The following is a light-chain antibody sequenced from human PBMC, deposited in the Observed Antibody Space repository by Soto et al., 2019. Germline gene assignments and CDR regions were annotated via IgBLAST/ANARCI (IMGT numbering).Light chain of an antibody. CDR2: AAS. CDR1: QTISSW. CDR3: LQDYNYPWT. J-gene: IGKJ1*01. Sequence: EILMTQSPSTLSGSVGDRVTITCRASQTISSWLAWYQQKPGKAPRLLIYAASELESGVPSRFSGSGSGTDFTLTISSLQPEDFATYYCLQDYNYPWTFGQGTKVDIK. V-gene: IGKV1-5*01.